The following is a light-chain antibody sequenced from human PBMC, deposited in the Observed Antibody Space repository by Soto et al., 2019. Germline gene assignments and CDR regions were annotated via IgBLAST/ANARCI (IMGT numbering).Light chain of an antibody. CDR3: QQYGSSRT. CDR2: GAS. J-gene: IGKJ1*01. CDR1: QSVSSSY. V-gene: IGKV3-20*01. Sequence: EIVLTQSPGTLSLSPGERATLSCRASQSVSSSYLAWYQQKPGQAPRLLIYGASSRATGIADRFSGSGSGTDFTVTISRLEPEDFAVYYCQQYGSSRTFGQGTKVEIK.